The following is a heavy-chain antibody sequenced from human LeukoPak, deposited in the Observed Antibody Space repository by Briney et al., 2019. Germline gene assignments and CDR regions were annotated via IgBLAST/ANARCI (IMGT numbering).Heavy chain of an antibody. D-gene: IGHD2-2*01. CDR1: GGSISSSTYY. V-gene: IGHV4-39*07. J-gene: IGHJ6*02. Sequence: SETLSLTCTVSGGSISSSTYYWGWIRQPPGKGLEWIGSIYYGGSTYYNSSLKSRVTTSVDISKNRFSLKVSSVTAADTAVYYCARDAGHQLSRRNYYAMDVWGQGTTVTVSS. CDR3: ARDAGHQLSRRNYYAMDV. CDR2: IYYGGST.